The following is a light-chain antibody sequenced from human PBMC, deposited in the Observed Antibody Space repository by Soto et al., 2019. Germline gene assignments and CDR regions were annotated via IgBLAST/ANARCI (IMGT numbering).Light chain of an antibody. CDR2: DAS. Sequence: IVMTQSPATLSVSPGERATLCGRASRGISSNLACCQHRPGQAPRLLIYDASTRATGTPARFSGSGSGTEFTLTISRLKSEDFAVYSCHQYNNWPPWTFGQGTKGDI. V-gene: IGKV3-15*01. J-gene: IGKJ1*01. CDR3: HQYNNWPPWT. CDR1: RGISSN.